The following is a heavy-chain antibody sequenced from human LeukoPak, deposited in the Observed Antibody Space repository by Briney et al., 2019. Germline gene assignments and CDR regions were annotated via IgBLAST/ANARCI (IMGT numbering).Heavy chain of an antibody. CDR1: GFSFSTYY. CDR2: ISSGSTYI. Sequence: GGSLRLSCAASGFSFSTYYVNWVRQAPGKGLEWVACISSGSTYIFHADSVRGRFAVSRDNAKNSLYLQMNSLRADDTAVYYCVRENHGSFDYSGRGSLVTVSS. V-gene: IGHV3-21*01. D-gene: IGHD1-14*01. J-gene: IGHJ4*02. CDR3: VRENHGSFDY.